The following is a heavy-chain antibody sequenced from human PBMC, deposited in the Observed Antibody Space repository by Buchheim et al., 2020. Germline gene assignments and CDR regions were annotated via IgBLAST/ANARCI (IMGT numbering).Heavy chain of an antibody. Sequence: QVQLVESGGGVVQPGRSLRLSCAASGFTFSSYAMHWVRQAPGKGLEWVAVISYDGSNKYYADSVKGRFTISRDNSKNTLYLQMNSLRAEDTAVYYCARGQKPDYYYYGMDVWGQGTT. V-gene: IGHV3-30-3*01. CDR1: GFTFSSYA. CDR2: ISYDGSNK. CDR3: ARGQKPDYYYYGMDV. J-gene: IGHJ6*02.